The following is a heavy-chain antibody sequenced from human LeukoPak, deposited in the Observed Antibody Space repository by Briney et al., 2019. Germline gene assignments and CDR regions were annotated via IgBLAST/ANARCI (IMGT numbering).Heavy chain of an antibody. CDR3: AKVSVSSGRSFDI. Sequence: GGSLRLSCAASGFTVSSTYMSWVRQAPGKGLEWVSTISGSGGGTYYADSVKGRFTISRDNSKNTLYLQMNSLRAEDTAVYYCAKVSVSSGRSFDIWGQGTMVTVSS. CDR2: ISGSGGGT. CDR1: GFTVSSTY. D-gene: IGHD3-22*01. J-gene: IGHJ3*02. V-gene: IGHV3-23*01.